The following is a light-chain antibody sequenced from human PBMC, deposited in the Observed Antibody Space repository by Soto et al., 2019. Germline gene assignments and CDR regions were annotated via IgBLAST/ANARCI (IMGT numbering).Light chain of an antibody. CDR3: QQYNHRPPNT. CDR1: RSVKTN. V-gene: IGKV3-15*01. CDR2: GAS. Sequence: EIVMTQSPATLSVSPGERATLSCRASRSVKTNLAWYQQNPGQAPRLLIYGASTRATNVSARFSGSGSGTEFTLPISSLQSADFALYYCQQYNHRPPNTFGPGTRLEIK. J-gene: IGKJ5*01.